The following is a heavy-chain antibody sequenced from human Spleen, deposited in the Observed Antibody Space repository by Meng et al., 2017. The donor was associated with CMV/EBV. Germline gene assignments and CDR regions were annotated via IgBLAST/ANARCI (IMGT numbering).Heavy chain of an antibody. D-gene: IGHD1-26*01. Sequence: SGEGAQQPGASYNVSANASAYTFTGHYLHWVRQAPGKGLEWMVGIHPNSGGTNYAQKFQGRVTMTRGTSISTAYMELSRLRSDDTAVYYCARAVGATDYWGQGTLVTVSS. CDR2: IHPNSGGT. CDR1: AYTFTGHY. J-gene: IGHJ4*02. V-gene: IGHV1-2*02. CDR3: ARAVGATDY.